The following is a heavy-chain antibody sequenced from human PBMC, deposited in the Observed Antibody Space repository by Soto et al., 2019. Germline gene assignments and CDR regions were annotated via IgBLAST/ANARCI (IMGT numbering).Heavy chain of an antibody. J-gene: IGHJ4*02. CDR3: AEGSPGPVDH. D-gene: IGHD3-10*01. CDR2: MNPYSGDT. Sequence: QVQLVQSGAEVRKPGASVKVSCKASGYTFTNFHFNWVRQATGQGLEWIGWMNPYSGDTGYAQNFQGRDTMTRDTSIHTAYMEMTSLTSDDTAVYYWAEGSPGPVDHWGQGTPVTVSS. CDR1: GYTFTNFH. V-gene: IGHV1-8*02.